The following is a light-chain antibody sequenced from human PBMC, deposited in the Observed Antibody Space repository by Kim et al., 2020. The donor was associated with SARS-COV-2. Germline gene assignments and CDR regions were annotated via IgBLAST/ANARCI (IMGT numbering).Light chain of an antibody. CDR1: RHVDNNF. CDR3: QKYGTSPPYT. CDR2: GAS. J-gene: IGKJ2*01. V-gene: IGKV3-20*01. Sequence: PGERATLSCRASRHVDNNFLAWYQHRPGQPPRLLIYGASSRAADIPDRFSGSGYGTDFTLTISGLEREDSALYYCQKYGTSPPYTFGQGTKV.